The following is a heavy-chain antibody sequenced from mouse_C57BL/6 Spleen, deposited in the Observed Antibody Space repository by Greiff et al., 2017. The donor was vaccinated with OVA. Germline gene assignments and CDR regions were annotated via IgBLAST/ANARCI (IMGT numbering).Heavy chain of an antibody. CDR1: GYTFTSYW. CDR2: MDPNSGGT. V-gene: IGHV1-72*01. Sequence: VQLQESGAELVKPGASVKLSCKASGYTFTSYWMHWVKQRPGRGLEWIGRMDPNSGGTKYNEKFKSKATLTVDKPSSTAYMPLSSLTSEDSAVYYCARKGDYDYDGKAFAYWGQGTLVTVSA. CDR3: ARKGDYDYDGKAFAY. D-gene: IGHD2-4*01. J-gene: IGHJ3*01.